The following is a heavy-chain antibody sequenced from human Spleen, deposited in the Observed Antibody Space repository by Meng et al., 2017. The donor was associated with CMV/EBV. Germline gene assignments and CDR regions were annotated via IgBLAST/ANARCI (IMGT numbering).Heavy chain of an antibody. J-gene: IGHJ4*02. CDR2: ISFDGTNI. D-gene: IGHD3-3*01. V-gene: IGHV3-30*04. Sequence: WAASGFAFTRYSMHWVRQAPGKGLEWLAIISFDGTNIYYADSVRGRFTLSRDNSKNTVFLQMTNLRADDTAVYYCARVDTAYDLPFDYWGQGTLVTVSS. CDR1: GFAFTRYS. CDR3: ARVDTAYDLPFDY.